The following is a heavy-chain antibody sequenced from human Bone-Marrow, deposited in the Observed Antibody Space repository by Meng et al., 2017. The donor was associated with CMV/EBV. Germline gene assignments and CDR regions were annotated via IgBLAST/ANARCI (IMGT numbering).Heavy chain of an antibody. CDR1: GFTFSSCG. Sequence: LSCAAAGFTFSSCGLPVVRQAPGEWLAWVGVISYDGSNKYYADSVKGPFTISRDHSKHTLYLQMNSLRAEDTAVYYCAKDLVAALDVWGQGTMVTVSS. CDR3: AKDLVAALDV. J-gene: IGHJ6*02. V-gene: IGHV3-30*18. CDR2: ISYDGSNK. D-gene: IGHD2-15*01.